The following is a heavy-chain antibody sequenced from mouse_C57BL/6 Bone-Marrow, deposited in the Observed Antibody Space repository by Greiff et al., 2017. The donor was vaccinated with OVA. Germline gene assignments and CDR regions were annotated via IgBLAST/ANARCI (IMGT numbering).Heavy chain of an antibody. Sequence: VQLQQPGAELVKPGASVKLSCKASGYTFTSYWMHWVKQRPGRGLEWIGRIDPNSGGTTYNEKFKSKATLTVAKPSNTACMQLSSLTSEDAAVCYCAREGWRYRYLDVWGTGTTVTVSA. CDR1: GYTFTSYW. V-gene: IGHV1-72*01. CDR3: AREGWRYRYLDV. CDR2: IDPNSGGT. D-gene: IGHD1-1*01. J-gene: IGHJ1*03.